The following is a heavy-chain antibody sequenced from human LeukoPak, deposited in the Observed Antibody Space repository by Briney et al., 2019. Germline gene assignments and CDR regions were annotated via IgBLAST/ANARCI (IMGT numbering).Heavy chain of an antibody. CDR3: ATPRGGYYANYYYGMDL. Sequence: SETLSLTCAVYGGSFSGYYWSWIRQPPGKGLERIGEINHSGSTNYNPSLKSRVTISVDTSKNQFSLKLSSVTAADTAVYYCATPRGGYYANYYYGMDLWGQGTTVTVSS. CDR1: GGSFSGYY. CDR2: INHSGST. D-gene: IGHD3-22*01. V-gene: IGHV4-34*01. J-gene: IGHJ6*02.